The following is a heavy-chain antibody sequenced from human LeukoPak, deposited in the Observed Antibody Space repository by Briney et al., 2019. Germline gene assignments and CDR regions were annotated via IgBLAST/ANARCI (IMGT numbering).Heavy chain of an antibody. D-gene: IGHD3-22*01. J-gene: IGHJ4*02. V-gene: IGHV3-7*01. CDR2: IKQDGSEK. CDR1: GFTFSSYW. Sequence: GGSLRLSCAASGFTFSSYWMSWVRQAPGKGLEWVANIKQDGSEKYYVDSVKGRFTISRDNAKNSLYLQMSSLRAEDTAVYYCARDGYYYDSSGIGDYWGQGTLVTVSS. CDR3: ARDGYYYDSSGIGDY.